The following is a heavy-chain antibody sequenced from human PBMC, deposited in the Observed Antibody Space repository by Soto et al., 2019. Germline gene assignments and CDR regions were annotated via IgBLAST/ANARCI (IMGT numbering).Heavy chain of an antibody. D-gene: IGHD3-16*01. CDR1: GGSISSYY. CDR2: IYYSGST. V-gene: IGHV4-59*08. Sequence: PSETLSLTCTVSGGSISSYYWTWIRQTPGKGLEWIGYIYYSGSTNYNPSLKSRVTISVDTSKSQFSLELSSVTAADTAVYYCARLPYNYYYYYMDVWGKGTTVTVSS. CDR3: ARLPYNYYYYYMDV. J-gene: IGHJ6*03.